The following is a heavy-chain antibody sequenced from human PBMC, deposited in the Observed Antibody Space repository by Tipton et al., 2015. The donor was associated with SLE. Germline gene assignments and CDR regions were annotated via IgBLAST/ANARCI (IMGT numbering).Heavy chain of an antibody. J-gene: IGHJ3*02. CDR3: AREAWGHAFDI. CDR1: GYSIRSDYY. V-gene: IGHV4-38-2*02. Sequence: TLSLTCVVSGYSIRSDYYWGWIRQPPGKGLEWIGSIFHSGRTYYNPSLKSRVTISVDTSKNQFSLKLNSVTAADTAVYYCAREAWGHAFDIWGQGTMVTVSS. CDR2: IFHSGRT. D-gene: IGHD2-21*01.